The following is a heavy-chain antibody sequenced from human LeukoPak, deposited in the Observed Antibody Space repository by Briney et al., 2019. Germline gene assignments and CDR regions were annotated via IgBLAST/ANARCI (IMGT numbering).Heavy chain of an antibody. D-gene: IGHD6-19*01. V-gene: IGHV1-3*01. Sequence: GASVKVSCKASGYTFTSYAMHWVRQAPGQRLEWMGWINAGNGNTKYSQKFQGRVTITRDTSASTAYMELRSLRSDDTAVYYCARDRGSGWYLDYWGQGTLVTVSS. CDR3: ARDRGSGWYLDY. CDR1: GYTFTSYA. J-gene: IGHJ4*02. CDR2: INAGNGNT.